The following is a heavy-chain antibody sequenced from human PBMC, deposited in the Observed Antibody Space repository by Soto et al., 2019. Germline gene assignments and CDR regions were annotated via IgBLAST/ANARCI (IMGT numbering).Heavy chain of an antibody. D-gene: IGHD1-1*01. V-gene: IGHV3-74*01. CDR2: LNSDGSTI. Sequence: EVQLVESGGGLVQAGGSLRLSCAASGFTFSNYWMHWVRQAPGKGLVWVSRLNSDGSTINYADSVKGRFTISRDNAKNTLYLQMNSLRTEDTAVYYGARGGGTQLWSLFYNWGQGTMVTVSS. CDR1: GFTFSNYW. J-gene: IGHJ3*02. CDR3: ARGGGTQLWSLFYN.